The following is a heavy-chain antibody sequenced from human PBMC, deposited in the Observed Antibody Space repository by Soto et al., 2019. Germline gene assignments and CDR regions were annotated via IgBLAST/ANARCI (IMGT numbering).Heavy chain of an antibody. CDR2: ITGASGDT. CDR3: AKGSASSRPYYFDY. V-gene: IGHV3-23*01. Sequence: GVLRLSCAASGFTFYNYVMSWVRQAPGKGLEWVSAITGASGDTYYADSVKGRFTISRDNSDNTLYLQVTSLRAEDTAIYYCAKGSASSRPYYFDYWGQGTQVTVSS. D-gene: IGHD6-6*01. J-gene: IGHJ4*02. CDR1: GFTFYNYV.